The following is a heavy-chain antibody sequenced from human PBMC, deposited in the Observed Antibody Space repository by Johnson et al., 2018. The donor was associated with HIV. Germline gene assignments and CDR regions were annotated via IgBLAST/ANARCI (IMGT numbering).Heavy chain of an antibody. CDR1: GFTVSNNY. Sequence: VQLVESGGGLVQPGESLRLSCAASGFTVSNNYMHWVRQAPGKGLEWVSVIYSGGNTYYADSVKGRFIISRDNFKNTLYLQMNSLRAEDTAVYYCARDGNAGYCTNGVCYNDAFDIWGQGRMVTVSS. CDR3: ARDGNAGYCTNGVCYNDAFDI. D-gene: IGHD2-8*01. CDR2: IYSGGNT. V-gene: IGHV3-66*01. J-gene: IGHJ3*02.